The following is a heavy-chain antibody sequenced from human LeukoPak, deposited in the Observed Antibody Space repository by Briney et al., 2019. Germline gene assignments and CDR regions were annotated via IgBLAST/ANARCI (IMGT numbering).Heavy chain of an antibody. Sequence: PSETLSLTCAVSGDSFSSHYWTWIRQSPGKGLEWIGYISYIGSTNYNPSLKSRVTTSIDTSKNQFSLKLRSVTAADTAVYYCARDLVTVTKGFDIWGQGTMVSVSS. J-gene: IGHJ3*02. D-gene: IGHD4-17*01. V-gene: IGHV4-59*11. CDR2: ISYIGST. CDR3: ARDLVTVTKGFDI. CDR1: GDSFSSHY.